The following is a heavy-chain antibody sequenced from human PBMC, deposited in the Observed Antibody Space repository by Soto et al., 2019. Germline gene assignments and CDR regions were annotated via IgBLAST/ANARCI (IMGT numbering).Heavy chain of an antibody. V-gene: IGHV4-39*01. CDR2: IYYSGST. Sequence: SETLSLTCTVSGGSISSSSYYWGWIRQPPGKGLEWIGSIYYSGSTYYNPSLKSRVTISVDTSKNQFSLKLSSVTAADTAVYYCERQLGIAPAGKEGRWFDPWGKGTLGTVSS. CDR3: ERQLGIAPAGKEGRWFDP. CDR1: GGSISSSSYY. D-gene: IGHD6-13*01. J-gene: IGHJ5*02.